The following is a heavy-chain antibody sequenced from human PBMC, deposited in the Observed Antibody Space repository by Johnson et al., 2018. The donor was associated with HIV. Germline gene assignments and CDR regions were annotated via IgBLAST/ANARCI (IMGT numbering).Heavy chain of an antibody. CDR2: ISWNGGST. J-gene: IGHJ3*02. CDR3: ARVRWDWRGGSGYRLGTCDI. V-gene: IGHV3-20*04. Sequence: EVQLVESGGGVVRPGGSLRLSCAASGFTFDDYGMSWVRQVPGKGLEWVSGISWNGGSTGYADSVRGRFTISRDNAKNSLYLQMNSLRAEDTALYYCARVRWDWRGGSGYRLGTCDIWGQGTMVTVSS. D-gene: IGHD5-12*01. CDR1: GFTFDDYG.